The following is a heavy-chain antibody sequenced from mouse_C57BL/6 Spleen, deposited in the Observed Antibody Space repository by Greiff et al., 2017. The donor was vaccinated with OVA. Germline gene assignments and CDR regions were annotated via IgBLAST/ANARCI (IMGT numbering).Heavy chain of an antibody. J-gene: IGHJ1*03. CDR3: ARNYGSSYGYFDV. D-gene: IGHD1-1*01. Sequence: VQLQQPGAELVKPGASVKLSCKASGYTFTSYWMQWVKQRPGQGLEWIGEIDPSDSYTNYNQKFKGKATLTVDTSSSTAYMQLSSLTSEDSAVYDCARNYGSSYGYFDVWGTGTTVTVSS. CDR1: GYTFTSYW. V-gene: IGHV1-50*01. CDR2: IDPSDSYT.